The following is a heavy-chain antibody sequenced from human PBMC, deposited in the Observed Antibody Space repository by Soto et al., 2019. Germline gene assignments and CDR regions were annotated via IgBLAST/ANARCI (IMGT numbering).Heavy chain of an antibody. CDR3: ARVHGRPWYYYYGMDV. Sequence: EVQLVESGGGLVKPGGSLRLSCEASGFTFSNYTMNWVRQAPGKGLEWVSSISSSDNYIYYADSVKGRFTISRDNAKNSLYLQMNSLRAEDTAVYYCARVHGRPWYYYYGMDVWGQGTTVTVSS. CDR1: GFTFSNYT. D-gene: IGHD2-8*01. J-gene: IGHJ6*02. V-gene: IGHV3-21*01. CDR2: ISSSDNYI.